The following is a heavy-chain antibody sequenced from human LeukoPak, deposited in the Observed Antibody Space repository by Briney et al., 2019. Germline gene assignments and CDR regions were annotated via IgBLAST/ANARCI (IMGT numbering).Heavy chain of an antibody. D-gene: IGHD3-10*01. CDR1: GYTFTGDY. CDR2: MNPNSGGT. Sequence: ASVKVSCKASGYTFTGDYLHWVRQAPGQGLEWMGWMNPNSGGTNYAQKFQGRVTMTRDTSISTAYIELSRLRSDDPAVYYCARDYASGSYYDYWGQGSLVTVSS. CDR3: ARDYASGSYYDY. V-gene: IGHV1-2*02. J-gene: IGHJ4*02.